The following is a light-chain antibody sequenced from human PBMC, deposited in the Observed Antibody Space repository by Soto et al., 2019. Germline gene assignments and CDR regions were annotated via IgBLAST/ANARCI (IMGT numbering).Light chain of an antibody. V-gene: IGKV1-6*02. Sequence: QMTQSPSSLSASVIDRVIITCRASQDIGDDLGWYQKRPGKAPKLLIYGACSLRSGVPSRFSGSGSGTHFTLTINSLQAEDSATYFCLQDHNYPWTFGQGTKVEIK. CDR2: GAC. CDR1: QDIGDD. J-gene: IGKJ1*01. CDR3: LQDHNYPWT.